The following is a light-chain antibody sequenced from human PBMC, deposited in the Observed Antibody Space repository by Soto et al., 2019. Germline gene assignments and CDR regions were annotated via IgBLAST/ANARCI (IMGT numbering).Light chain of an antibody. Sequence: QSALTQPASVSGSPGQSITISCTGTSSDVGGYNFVSWYQQYPGKVPKLMIYDVSNRPSGVSNRFSGSKSGNTASLTISGLQAEDEADYYCSSYSSSGTPEVFGTGTKVTVL. CDR1: SSDVGGYNF. CDR3: SSYSSSGTPEV. J-gene: IGLJ1*01. V-gene: IGLV2-14*01. CDR2: DVS.